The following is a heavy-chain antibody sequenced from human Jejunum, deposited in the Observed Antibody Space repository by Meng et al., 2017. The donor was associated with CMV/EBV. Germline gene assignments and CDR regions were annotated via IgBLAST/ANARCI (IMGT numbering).Heavy chain of an antibody. CDR3: ASGFCGSTTCYREFDY. CDR2: ISTHSSYI. Sequence: FTSYTMSWVRQVPEKGLEWVSSISTHSSYISYADSVKGRFTISRDNAKNSLYLQMDSLRAEDTAVYYCASGFCGSTTCYREFDYWGQGTLVTVSS. CDR1: FTSYT. V-gene: IGHV3-21*01. D-gene: IGHD2-2*01. J-gene: IGHJ4*02.